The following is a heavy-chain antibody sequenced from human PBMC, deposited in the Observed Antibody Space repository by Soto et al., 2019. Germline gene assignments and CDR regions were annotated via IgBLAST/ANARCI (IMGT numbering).Heavy chain of an antibody. CDR2: IYKSGST. CDR1: GGSISSYS. J-gene: IGHJ6*02. Sequence: QVQLQESGPGLVQPSETLSLTCTVSGGSISSYSWNWIRQPPGKGLEWIGYIYKSGSTHYNPSLKRRVTISVDTSKNQFSLKLSSVTAADTAVYYCARQSCSSTSCYGYDYYGMDVWGQGTTVTVSS. V-gene: IGHV4-59*01. CDR3: ARQSCSSTSCYGYDYYGMDV. D-gene: IGHD2-2*01.